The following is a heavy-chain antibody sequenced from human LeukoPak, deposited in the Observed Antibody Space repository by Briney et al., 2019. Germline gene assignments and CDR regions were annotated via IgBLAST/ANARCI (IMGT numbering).Heavy chain of an antibody. V-gene: IGHV3-23*01. CDR2: ISGSGGST. D-gene: IGHD3-16*01. CDR1: GFTFSSYA. CDR3: AKDLHMITFGGVTPY. Sequence: GGSLRLSCAASGFTFSSYAMSWVRQAPGKGLEWVSAISGSGGSTYYADSVKGRFTISRDNSKNTLYLQMNSLRAEDTAIYYCAKDLHMITFGGVTPYWGQGTLVTVSS. J-gene: IGHJ4*02.